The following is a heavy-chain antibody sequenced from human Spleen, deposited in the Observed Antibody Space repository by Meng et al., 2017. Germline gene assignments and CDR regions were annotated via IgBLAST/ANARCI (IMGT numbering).Heavy chain of an antibody. V-gene: IGHV7-4-1*02. J-gene: IGHJ4*02. CDR1: GYPFNTYS. CDR3: ARGDCSDTSCSFDY. CDR2: INTNTADP. Sequence: QVQLVQSGAELKNPGASVKLSCKASGYPFNTYSMNWVRQAPGQGLEWIGWINTNTADPTYAPDFIGRFVFSFDSSVSAAYLQISSLKAEDTAVYYCARGDCSDTSCSFDYWGQGTLVTVSS. D-gene: IGHD2-2*01.